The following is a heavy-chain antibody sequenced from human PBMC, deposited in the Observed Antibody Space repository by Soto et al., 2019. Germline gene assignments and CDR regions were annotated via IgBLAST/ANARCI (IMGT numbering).Heavy chain of an antibody. D-gene: IGHD6-13*01. Sequence: QVQLVESGGGVVQPGRSLRLSCAASGFTFSSYGMHWVRQAPGKGLEWVAVIWYDGSNKYYADSVKGRFTISRDNSKNTLYLQMNSLRAEDTAVYYCARVVSSRSNYYYYGMDVWGQGTTVTVSS. CDR1: GFTFSSYG. V-gene: IGHV3-33*01. J-gene: IGHJ6*02. CDR2: IWYDGSNK. CDR3: ARVVSSRSNYYYYGMDV.